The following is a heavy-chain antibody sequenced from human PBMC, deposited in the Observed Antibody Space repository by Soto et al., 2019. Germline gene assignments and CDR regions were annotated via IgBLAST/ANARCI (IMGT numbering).Heavy chain of an antibody. V-gene: IGHV3-33*01. D-gene: IGHD3-3*01. CDR1: GFTCSSYG. Sequence: QVQLVESGGGVVQPGTSLRLSCAPSGFTCSSYGMHWVRQAPGKGLEWVAVIWYDGSKQYYADSVKGRFTISRDNSKNTLYLQMNSLRAEDTAVYYCARDPGVTNYYFDYWGQGTLVTVSS. CDR2: IWYDGSKQ. J-gene: IGHJ4*02. CDR3: ARDPGVTNYYFDY.